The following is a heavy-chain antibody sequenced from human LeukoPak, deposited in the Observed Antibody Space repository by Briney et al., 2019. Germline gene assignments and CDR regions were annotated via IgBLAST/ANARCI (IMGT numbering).Heavy chain of an antibody. V-gene: IGHV3-7*01. CDR3: ARENWFQDY. J-gene: IGHJ4*02. Sequence: GGSLRLSCAASGFTVSSNYMSWVRQAPGKGLEWVANINHDGSEKFYVDSVRGRFTFSRDNADNSLYLQMDSLRVEDTAVYYCARENWFQDYWGQGTLVTVSS. D-gene: IGHD3-9*01. CDR2: INHDGSEK. CDR1: GFTVSSNY.